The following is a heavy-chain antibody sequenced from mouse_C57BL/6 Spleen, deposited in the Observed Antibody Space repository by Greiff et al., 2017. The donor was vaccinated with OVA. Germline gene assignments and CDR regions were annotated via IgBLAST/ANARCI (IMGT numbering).Heavy chain of an antibody. J-gene: IGHJ3*01. V-gene: IGHV5-4*01. CDR2: ISDGGSYT. CDR3: ARDSYYGSSYEAWFAY. D-gene: IGHD1-1*01. CDR1: GFTFSSYA. Sequence: EVKLMESGGGLVKPGGSLKLSCAASGFTFSSYAMSWVRQTPEKRLEWVATISDGGSYTYYPDNVKGRFTISRDNAKNNLYLQMSHLKSEDTAMYYCARDSYYGSSYEAWFAYWGQGTLVTVSA.